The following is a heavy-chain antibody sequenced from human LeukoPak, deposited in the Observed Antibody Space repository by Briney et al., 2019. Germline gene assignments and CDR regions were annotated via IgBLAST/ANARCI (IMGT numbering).Heavy chain of an antibody. CDR1: GGTFSSYA. J-gene: IGHJ4*02. V-gene: IGHV1-69*04. CDR3: ARDAVYGSGSYYVYYFDY. D-gene: IGHD3-10*01. Sequence: SVKVSCKASGGTFSSYAISWVRQAPGQGLKWMGRIIPILGIANYAQKFQGRVTITADKSTSTAYMELSSLRSEDTAVYYCARDAVYGSGSYYVYYFDYWGQGTLLTVSS. CDR2: IIPILGIA.